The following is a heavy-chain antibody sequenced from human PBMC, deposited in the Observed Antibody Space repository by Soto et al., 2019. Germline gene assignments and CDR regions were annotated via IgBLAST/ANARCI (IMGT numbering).Heavy chain of an antibody. Sequence: PSQPLSLPCAISGDSVSSYSAAWNWIRQSPSGGLEWLGRTYYRSRFFSDYAESVKSRIIINPDTSKNQFSLQLKSVTPEDTAVYYCVRDRYSSSGWFDPWGQGTPVTVSS. D-gene: IGHD3-10*01. CDR3: VRDRYSSSGWFDP. CDR2: TYYRSRFFS. V-gene: IGHV6-1*01. CDR1: GDSVSSYSAA. J-gene: IGHJ5*02.